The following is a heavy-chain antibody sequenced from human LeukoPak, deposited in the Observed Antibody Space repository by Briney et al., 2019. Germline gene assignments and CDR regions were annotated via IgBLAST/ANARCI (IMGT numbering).Heavy chain of an antibody. V-gene: IGHV1-8*01. CDR3: ARGLRGYLSLTW. Sequence: ASVKVSCKASGYTFTSYDINWVRQATGQGLEWMGWMNPNSGNTGYAQKFQGRVTMTRNTSISTAYMELSSLRSEDTAVYYCARGLRGYLSLTWWGQGTLVTVSS. J-gene: IGHJ4*02. D-gene: IGHD5-18*01. CDR1: GYTFTSYD. CDR2: MNPNSGNT.